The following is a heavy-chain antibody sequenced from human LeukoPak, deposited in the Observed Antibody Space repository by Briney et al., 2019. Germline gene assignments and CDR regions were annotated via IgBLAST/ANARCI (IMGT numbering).Heavy chain of an antibody. J-gene: IGHJ3*02. V-gene: IGHV4-59*01. CDR3: ARAYYQGDAFDI. CDR2: IYYSGST. CDR1: GGSISSYY. D-gene: IGHD1-26*01. Sequence: SETLSLTCTVSGGSISSYYWSWIRQPPGKGLEWIGYIYYSGSTKYNPSLKSRVTISVDTSKNQFSLKLSSVTAADTAVYYCARAYYQGDAFDIWGQGTMVTVSS.